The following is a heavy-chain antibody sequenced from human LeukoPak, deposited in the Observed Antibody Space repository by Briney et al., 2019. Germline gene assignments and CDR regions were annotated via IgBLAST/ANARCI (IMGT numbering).Heavy chain of an antibody. CDR3: ANFEGSSQAFHI. CDR1: GFTFSAYP. J-gene: IGHJ3*02. Sequence: GGSLRLSCAASGFTFSAYPMHWVRQAPGKGLEWVASILYDGSKKFYDDSVKGRFSIYRDNSNYTLYLQMNSLRVEDTAVFYCANFEGSSQAFHIWGQGTLVTVSS. V-gene: IGHV3-30*02. D-gene: IGHD6-13*01. CDR2: ILYDGSKK.